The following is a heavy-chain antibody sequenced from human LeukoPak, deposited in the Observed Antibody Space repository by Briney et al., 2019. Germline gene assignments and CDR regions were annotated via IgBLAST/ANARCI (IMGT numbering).Heavy chain of an antibody. CDR2: TSYSEGT. J-gene: IGHJ4*02. CDR1: GGSVSRGGYH. CDR3: ATADWESFYFDS. Sequence: PSETLSLTCTVSGGSVSRGGYHWNWIRQHPGKGLEWIGFTSYSEGTYYNPSLMSRITISVDRSQNQFSLKMRDVTAADTAVYFCATADWESFYFDSWGQGALVAVSS. V-gene: IGHV4-31*03. D-gene: IGHD1-26*01.